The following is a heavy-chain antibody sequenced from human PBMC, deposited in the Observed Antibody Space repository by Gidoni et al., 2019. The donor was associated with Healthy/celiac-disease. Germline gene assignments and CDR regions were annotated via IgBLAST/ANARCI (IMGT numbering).Heavy chain of an antibody. CDR2: ISYDGSNK. CDR3: AKDYYYDSSVWYYYGMDV. CDR1: GFTFSSYG. V-gene: IGHV3-30*18. D-gene: IGHD3-22*01. Sequence: QVQLVESGGGVVQPGRSLRLSCAASGFTFSSYGLHWVRQAPGKGLEWVAVISYDGSNKYYADSVKGRFTISRDNSKNTLYLQMNSLRAEDTAVYYCAKDYYYDSSVWYYYGMDVWGQGTTVTVSS. J-gene: IGHJ6*02.